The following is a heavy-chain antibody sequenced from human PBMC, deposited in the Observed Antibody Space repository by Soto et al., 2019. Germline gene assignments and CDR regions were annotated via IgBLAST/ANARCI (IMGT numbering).Heavy chain of an antibody. CDR1: GGSVSGYY. Sequence: SETLSLTCAVYGGSVSGYYWSWIRQPPGKGLEWIGEINHSGSTNYNPSLKSRVTISVDTSKNQFSLKLSSVTAADTAVYYCARGPPYPYYDFWSGYYQDNWFDPWGQGTLVTVSS. V-gene: IGHV4-34*01. CDR3: ARGPPYPYYDFWSGYYQDNWFDP. J-gene: IGHJ5*02. CDR2: INHSGST. D-gene: IGHD3-3*01.